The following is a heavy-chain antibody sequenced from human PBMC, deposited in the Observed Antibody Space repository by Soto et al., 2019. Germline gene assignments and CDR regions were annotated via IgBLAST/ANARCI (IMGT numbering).Heavy chain of an antibody. CDR1: GGTFSSYA. V-gene: IGHV1-69*13. J-gene: IGHJ5*02. Sequence: SVKVSCKASGGTFSSYAISWVRQAPGQGLEWMGGIIPIFGTANYAQKFQGRVTITADESTSTAYMELSSLRSEDTAVYYCARDRWDSSPKTNWFDPWGQGTLVTVSS. D-gene: IGHD6-13*01. CDR3: ARDRWDSSPKTNWFDP. CDR2: IIPIFGTA.